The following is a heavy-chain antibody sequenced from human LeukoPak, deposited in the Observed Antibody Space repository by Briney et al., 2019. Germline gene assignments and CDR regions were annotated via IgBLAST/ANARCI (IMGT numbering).Heavy chain of an antibody. Sequence: GGSLRLSCAASGFTFSSYAMNWVRQAPGKGLEWVSAISGNGVSTYYADSVKGRFTISRDNSKNTLYLQMNSLRAEDTAVYYCAKGVSTYYYYYGVDVWGQGTTVTVSS. J-gene: IGHJ6*02. CDR3: AKGVSTYYYYYGVDV. V-gene: IGHV3-23*01. CDR2: ISGNGVST. CDR1: GFTFSSYA.